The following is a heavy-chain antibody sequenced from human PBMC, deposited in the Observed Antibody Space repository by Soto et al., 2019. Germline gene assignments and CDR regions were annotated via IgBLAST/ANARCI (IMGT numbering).Heavy chain of an antibody. V-gene: IGHV3-7*04. CDR2: IKQDGSEL. CDR3: SRGEWGSTGGAY. D-gene: IGHD1-26*01. Sequence: EVQFVESGGGLVQPGGSLSLACVASGFTFSSHWMTWVRQVPGKGLEWVAHIKQDGSELHYLDSVKDRFTISRDNAKNSLYLQMNSLRDEDTAVYYCSRGEWGSTGGAYWGQGILVTVSS. J-gene: IGHJ4*02. CDR1: GFTFSSHW.